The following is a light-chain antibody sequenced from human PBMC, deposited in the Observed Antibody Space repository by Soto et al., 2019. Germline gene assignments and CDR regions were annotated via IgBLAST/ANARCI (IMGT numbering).Light chain of an antibody. CDR3: QQFYRSPWT. V-gene: IGKV4-1*01. CDR1: QTVLDSSNNKNY. CDR2: WAS. Sequence: DIVMTQSPDSLALSLGERATINCKSSQTVLDSSNNKNYLAWYQQKPGQPPKLLIYWASTRESGVTDRFSGSGSETDFTLTISSRQAEDVALYYCQQFYRSPWTFGQGTKVEIK. J-gene: IGKJ1*01.